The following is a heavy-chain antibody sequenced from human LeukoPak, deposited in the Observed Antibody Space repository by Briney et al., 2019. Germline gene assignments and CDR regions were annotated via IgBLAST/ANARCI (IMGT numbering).Heavy chain of an antibody. CDR3: ARGEAFEWRSSGMDV. Sequence: GRSLRLSCAASGFTFSSYAMHWVRQAPGKGLEWVAVISYDGSNKYYADSVKGRFTISRGNSKNTLYLQMNSLRAEDTAVYYCARGEAFEWRSSGMDVWGQGTTVTVSS. D-gene: IGHD6-6*01. CDR2: ISYDGSNK. J-gene: IGHJ6*02. CDR1: GFTFSSYA. V-gene: IGHV3-30*04.